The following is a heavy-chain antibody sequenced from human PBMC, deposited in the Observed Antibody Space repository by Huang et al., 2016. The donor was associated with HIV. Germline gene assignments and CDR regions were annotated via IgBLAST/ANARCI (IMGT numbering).Heavy chain of an antibody. V-gene: IGHV3-73*02. CDR3: TREYGNYEFDY. Sequence: EVQLVESGGGLVQPGGSLKLSCAASGFTFSGSTMHWVRRAYGKGLEWVGRIRSKANKYATAYAASVKGRFTISRYDSKNTAYLQMNSLKTEDTAVYYCTREYGNYEFDYWGQGTLVTVSS. D-gene: IGHD3-16*01. CDR1: GFTFSGST. J-gene: IGHJ4*02. CDR2: IRSKANKYAT.